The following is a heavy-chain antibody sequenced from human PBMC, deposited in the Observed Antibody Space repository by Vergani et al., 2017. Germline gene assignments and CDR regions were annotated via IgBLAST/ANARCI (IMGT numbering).Heavy chain of an antibody. J-gene: IGHJ4*02. CDR2: IYYSGST. CDR1: GGSISSYY. Sequence: QVQLQESGPGLVKPSETLSLTCTVSGGSISSYYWSWIRQPPGKGLEWIGYIYYSGSTNYNPSLKSRVTISVDTSKNQFSLKLSSVTAADTAVYYCASFPMTTVTSELVGWCQGTLVTVSS. V-gene: IGHV4-59*01. CDR3: ASFPMTTVTSELVG. D-gene: IGHD4-17*01.